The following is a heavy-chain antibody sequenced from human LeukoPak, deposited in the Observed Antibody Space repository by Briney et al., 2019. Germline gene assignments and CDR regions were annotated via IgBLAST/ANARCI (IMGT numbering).Heavy chain of an antibody. D-gene: IGHD3-3*01. J-gene: IGHJ4*02. CDR1: GGSISSSSYY. V-gene: IGHV4-39*07. Sequence: PSETLSLTCTVSGGSISSSSYYWGWIRQPPGKGLEWIGSIYYSGSTYYNPSLKSRVTISVDTSKNQFSLKLSSVTAADTAVYYCARLYYDFWSGYYILDYWGQGTLVTVSS. CDR3: ARLYYDFWSGYYILDY. CDR2: IYYSGST.